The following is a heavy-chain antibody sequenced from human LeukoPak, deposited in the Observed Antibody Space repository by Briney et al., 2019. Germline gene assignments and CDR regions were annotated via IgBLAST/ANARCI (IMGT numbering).Heavy chain of an antibody. Sequence: PGGSLRLSCVASGFTFSDFDMNWVRQAPGKGLEWVSSISSSSSYIYYADSVKGRFTISRDNAKNSLYLQMNSLRAEDTAVYYCARGYSSSSGGGDYWGQGTLVTVSS. CDR3: ARGYSSSSGGGDY. CDR2: ISSSSSYI. CDR1: GFTFSDFD. J-gene: IGHJ4*02. D-gene: IGHD6-6*01. V-gene: IGHV3-21*01.